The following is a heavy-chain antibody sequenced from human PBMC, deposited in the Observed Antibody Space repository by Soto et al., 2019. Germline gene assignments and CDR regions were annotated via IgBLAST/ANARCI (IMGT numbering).Heavy chain of an antibody. Sequence: QVQLVESGGGVVQPGRSLRLSCAASGFTFSSYGMHWVRQAPGKGLDWVAVIWYDGSNKYYADSVKGRFTISRDNSKNTLYLQLNSLRAEDTAVYYCARYTARAMVRIYYGMDVWGQGTTVTVSS. CDR2: IWYDGSNK. CDR1: GFTFSSYG. D-gene: IGHD3-10*01. CDR3: ARYTARAMVRIYYGMDV. J-gene: IGHJ6*02. V-gene: IGHV3-33*01.